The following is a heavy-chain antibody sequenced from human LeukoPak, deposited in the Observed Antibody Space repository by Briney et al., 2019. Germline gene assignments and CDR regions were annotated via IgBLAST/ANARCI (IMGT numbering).Heavy chain of an antibody. V-gene: IGHV1-18*01. Sequence: ASVKVSCKASGYTFTSYGISWVRQAPGQGLEWMGWISAYNGNTNYAQKLQGRVTMTTDTSTSTAYMELRSLRSDDTAVYYCARPQERGPYCGGDCYWGFDYWGQGTLVTVSS. CDR3: ARPQERGPYCGGDCYWGFDY. CDR1: GYTFTSYG. J-gene: IGHJ4*02. CDR2: ISAYNGNT. D-gene: IGHD2-21*02.